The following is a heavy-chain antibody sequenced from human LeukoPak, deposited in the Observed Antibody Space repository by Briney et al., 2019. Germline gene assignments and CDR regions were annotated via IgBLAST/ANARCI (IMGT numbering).Heavy chain of an antibody. Sequence: GGSLRLSCVASGFTFSSYAMSWFRQAPGRGLEWVSAIDGSGGSTYYADSVKGRFTISRDDSNSILYLQMNSLRAEDTATYYCAKGNTGHSSSPCDYWGQGTLVTVSS. D-gene: IGHD4-23*01. CDR3: AKGNTGHSSSPCDY. V-gene: IGHV3-23*01. J-gene: IGHJ4*02. CDR1: GFTFSSYA. CDR2: IDGSGGST.